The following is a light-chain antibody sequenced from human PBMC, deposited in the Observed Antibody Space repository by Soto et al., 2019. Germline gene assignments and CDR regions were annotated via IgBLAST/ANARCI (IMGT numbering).Light chain of an antibody. CDR2: EVS. V-gene: IGLV2-14*01. Sequence: QSVLTQPASVSGSPGQSITISCTGTSSDVGGYDFVSWYQQHPGKAPKLMMYEVSNRPSGVSNRFSGSKSGNTASLTISGLEAEDEADYYCSSYTSSNTHVMFGGGTKLTVL. CDR1: SSDVGGYDF. CDR3: SSYTSSNTHVM. J-gene: IGLJ3*02.